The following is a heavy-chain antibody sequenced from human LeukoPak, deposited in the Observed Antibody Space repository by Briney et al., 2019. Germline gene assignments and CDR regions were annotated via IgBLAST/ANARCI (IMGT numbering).Heavy chain of an antibody. D-gene: IGHD3-22*01. Sequence: HPGGSLRLSCAASGFTFDDYAMHWVRQAPGKGLEWVSGISWNSGSIGYADSVKGRFTISRDNAKNSLYLQMNSLRAEDTALYYCAKSGVSYYGMDVWGQGTTVTVSS. J-gene: IGHJ6*02. CDR3: AKSGVSYYGMDV. V-gene: IGHV3-9*01. CDR2: ISWNSGSI. CDR1: GFTFDDYA.